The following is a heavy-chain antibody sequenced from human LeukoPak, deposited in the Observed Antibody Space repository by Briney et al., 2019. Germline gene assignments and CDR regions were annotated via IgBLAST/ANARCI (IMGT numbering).Heavy chain of an antibody. CDR2: ISSSSSYI. CDR1: GFTFSSYS. Sequence: PGGSLRLSCAASGFTFSSYSMNWVRQAPGKGLEWVSSISSSSSYIYYADSVKGRFTISRDNAKNSLYLQMNSLRAEDTAVYYCARVGGDSSCWYEGLDYWGQGTLVTVSS. CDR3: ARVGGDSSCWYEGLDY. V-gene: IGHV3-21*01. J-gene: IGHJ4*02. D-gene: IGHD6-13*01.